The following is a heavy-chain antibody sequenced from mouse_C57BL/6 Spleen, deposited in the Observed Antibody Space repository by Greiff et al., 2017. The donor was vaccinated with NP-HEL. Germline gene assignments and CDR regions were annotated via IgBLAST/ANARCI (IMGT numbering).Heavy chain of an antibody. D-gene: IGHD4-1*01. CDR3: ASGSNWDVEDY. J-gene: IGHJ2*01. CDR2: IHPNSGST. Sequence: VKLMESGAELVKPGASVKLSCKASGYTFTSYWMHWVKQRPGQGLEWIGMIHPNSGSTNYNEKFKSKATLTVDKSSSTAYMQLSSLTSEDSAVYYCASGSNWDVEDYWGQGTTLTVSS. V-gene: IGHV1-64*01. CDR1: GYTFTSYW.